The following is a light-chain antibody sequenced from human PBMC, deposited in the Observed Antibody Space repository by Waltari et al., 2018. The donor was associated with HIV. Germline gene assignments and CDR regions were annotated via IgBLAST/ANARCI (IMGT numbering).Light chain of an antibody. CDR1: QSITTY. CDR3: QQSYITPHT. Sequence: DIQMTQSPSSLSASVGESVTITCRASQSITTYLTWYQQKPGKAPKLLIYAASNLQSGVPSRFSGSGSGTDFTLTISSLQPEDFATYYCQQSYITPHTFGQGTKVEIK. J-gene: IGKJ1*01. CDR2: AAS. V-gene: IGKV1-39*01.